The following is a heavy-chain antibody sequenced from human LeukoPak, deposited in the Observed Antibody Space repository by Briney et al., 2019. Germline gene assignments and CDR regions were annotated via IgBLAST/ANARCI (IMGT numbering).Heavy chain of an antibody. Sequence: GASVKVSCKASGGTFSSYAISWVRQAPGQGLEWMGRIIPIFGTANYAQKFQGRVTITTDESTRTAYMELSSLRSEDTAVYYCARDRYSYGYFDYWGQGTLVTVSS. V-gene: IGHV1-69*05. CDR2: IIPIFGTA. CDR3: ARDRYSYGYFDY. CDR1: GGTFSSYA. D-gene: IGHD5-18*01. J-gene: IGHJ4*02.